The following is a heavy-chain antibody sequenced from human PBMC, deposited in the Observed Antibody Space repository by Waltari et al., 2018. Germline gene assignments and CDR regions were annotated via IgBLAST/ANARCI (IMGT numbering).Heavy chain of an antibody. CDR1: GGSISSYY. D-gene: IGHD5-12*01. Sequence: QVQLQESGPGLVKPSETLSLTCTVSGGSISSYYWSWIRQPPGKGLEWIGYIYYSGSTNYNPSLKSRVTISVDTSKNQFSLKLSSVTAADTAVYYCARADSTIFDFWGQGTLVIVSS. V-gene: IGHV4-59*01. CDR2: IYYSGST. J-gene: IGHJ4*02. CDR3: ARADSTIFDF.